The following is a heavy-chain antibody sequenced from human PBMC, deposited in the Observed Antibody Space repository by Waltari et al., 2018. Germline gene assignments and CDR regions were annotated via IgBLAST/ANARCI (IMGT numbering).Heavy chain of an antibody. J-gene: IGHJ6*02. CDR3: ARGGQQLYYYYYGMDV. V-gene: IGHV4-59*01. Sequence: QVQLQESGPGLVKPSETLSLTCTVSGGSISSYYWSWIRQPPGKGLEWIGYIYYSGSTNYNPSLKSRVTISVDTSKNQFSLKLSSVTAADTAVYYCARGGQQLYYYYYGMDVWGQGTTVTVSS. CDR2: IYYSGST. CDR1: GGSISSYY. D-gene: IGHD6-13*01.